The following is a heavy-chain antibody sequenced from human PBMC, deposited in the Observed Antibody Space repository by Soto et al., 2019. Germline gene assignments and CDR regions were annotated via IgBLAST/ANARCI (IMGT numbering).Heavy chain of an antibody. Sequence: EVQLLESGGGSVQPGGSLRLSCAASGFTFNNYAMHWVRRPPGKGLEWVSSISHSGGTTYYADSVNGRFSISRDSLAGTVYLQMNSLRAEDTALYYCAKGRGQNWSFDYWGQGTLVTVSP. CDR1: GFTFNNYA. D-gene: IGHD1-1*01. V-gene: IGHV3-23*01. J-gene: IGHJ4*02. CDR3: AKGRGQNWSFDY. CDR2: ISHSGGTT.